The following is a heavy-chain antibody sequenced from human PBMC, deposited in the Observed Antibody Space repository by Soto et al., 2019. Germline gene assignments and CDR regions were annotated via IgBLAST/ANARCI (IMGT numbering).Heavy chain of an antibody. CDR2: IKSKIDGETT. CDR1: GFTFRTAW. V-gene: IGHV3-15*01. D-gene: IGHD6-13*01. J-gene: IGHJ4*01. CDR3: ATLGIDLDY. Sequence: EVHLVESGGGLVKPGGSLRLSCAASGFTFRTAWMSWVRQAPGKGLEWVGRIKSKIDGETTDYAAPVKGRFTMSRDDSKNTLYLQMNSLKTEDSAVYHCATLGIDLDYWGPGITVTVSS.